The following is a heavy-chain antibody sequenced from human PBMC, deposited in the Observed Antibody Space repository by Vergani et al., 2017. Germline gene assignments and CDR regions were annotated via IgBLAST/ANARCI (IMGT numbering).Heavy chain of an antibody. CDR3: ATYYYDSSGSLGY. D-gene: IGHD3-22*01. V-gene: IGHV4-31*01. CDR1: GGSISSGGHY. J-gene: IGHJ4*02. Sequence: QVQLQESGPGLVKPSQTLSLTCTVSGGSISSGGHYWSWIRQLPGKGLEWIGYIYYSGSTYYNPSLKSLVTMSVDTSKNQFSLKLSSVTAADTAVYYCATYYYDSSGSLGYWGQGTLVTVSS. CDR2: IYYSGST.